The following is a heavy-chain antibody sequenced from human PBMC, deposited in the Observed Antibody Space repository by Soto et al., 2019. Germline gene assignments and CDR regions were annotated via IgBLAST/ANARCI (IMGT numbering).Heavy chain of an antibody. CDR2: ISPYNGNT. D-gene: IGHD6-19*01. J-gene: IGHJ4*02. Sequence: ASVKVSCKASGYTFTNNDITWVRQAPGQGLEWMGWISPYNGNTKYAQKLQGRVTMTTDTSTSTAYMELRSLTSDDTAVYYCAREGSGWYGANDRKYFDYWGQGTQVTVSS. CDR3: AREGSGWYGANDRKYFDY. V-gene: IGHV1-18*01. CDR1: GYTFTNND.